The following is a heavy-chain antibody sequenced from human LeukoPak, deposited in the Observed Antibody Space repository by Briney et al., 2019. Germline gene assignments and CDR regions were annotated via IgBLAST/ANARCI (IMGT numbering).Heavy chain of an antibody. D-gene: IGHD3-10*01. CDR1: GFTFSSYA. Sequence: GGSLRLSCAASGFTFSSYAMSWVRQAPGKGLEWVSAISGSGGSTYYADSVKGRFTISRDNAKNSLYLQMNSLRAKDTAVYYCARDGNYYGSGSSETLFDYWGQGTLVTVSS. CDR3: ARDGNYYGSGSSETLFDY. V-gene: IGHV3-23*01. J-gene: IGHJ4*02. CDR2: ISGSGGST.